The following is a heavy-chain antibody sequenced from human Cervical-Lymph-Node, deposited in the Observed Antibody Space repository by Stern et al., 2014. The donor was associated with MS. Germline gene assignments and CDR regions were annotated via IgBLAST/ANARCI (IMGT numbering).Heavy chain of an antibody. D-gene: IGHD2-15*01. CDR2: INPANDNT. CDR1: GYTFTSNT. CDR3: AREYQLLPFDF. Sequence: VQLVESGAEGKKPGTSVKVSCKASGYTFTSNTLHWLRQAPGQRPEWMGWINPANDNTKYSQKFQGRVSLTRDTSASTAYMELSNLRSEDTAVYYCAREYQLLPFDFWGQGTLVTVSS. J-gene: IGHJ4*02. V-gene: IGHV1-3*01.